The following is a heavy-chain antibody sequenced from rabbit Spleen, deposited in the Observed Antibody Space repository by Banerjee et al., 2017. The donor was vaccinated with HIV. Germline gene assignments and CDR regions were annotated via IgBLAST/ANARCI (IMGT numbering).Heavy chain of an antibody. CDR1: GFSFSSSYY. CDR2: IYAGSTGST. CDR3: ARDLVAVIGWNFSL. J-gene: IGHJ4*01. Sequence: QSLEESGGDLVKPGASLTLACTASGFSFSSSYYMCWVRQAPGKGLECIACIYAGSTGSTYYASWAKGRFIMSRTSSTKVTLQMTSLTAADTATYFCARDLVAVIGWNFSLWGPGTLVTVS. V-gene: IGHV1S40*01. D-gene: IGHD1-1*01.